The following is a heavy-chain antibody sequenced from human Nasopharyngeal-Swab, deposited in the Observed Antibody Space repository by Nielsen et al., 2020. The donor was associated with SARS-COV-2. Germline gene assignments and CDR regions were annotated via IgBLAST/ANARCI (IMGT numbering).Heavy chain of an antibody. CDR3: AKYGLTAGRYCSGGSCYLDY. V-gene: IGHV3-23*01. CDR1: GFTFSNYA. D-gene: IGHD2-15*01. J-gene: IGHJ4*02. CDR2: ISGSGGST. Sequence: GGSLRLSCAASGFTFSNYAMSWVRQAPGKGLEWVSSISGSGGSTYYADSVKGRFTISRDSSKNTLDLQMNSLRAEDTAVYYCAKYGLTAGRYCSGGSCYLDYWGQGTLVTVSS.